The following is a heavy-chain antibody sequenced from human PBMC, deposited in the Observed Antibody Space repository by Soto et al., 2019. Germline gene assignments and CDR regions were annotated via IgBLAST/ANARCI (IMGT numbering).Heavy chain of an antibody. CDR3: ARGGYGSGNYQYFFEY. CDR1: GFTVSDSY. V-gene: IGHV3-53*01. Sequence: GGSLRLSCAASGFTVSDSYMSWVRQTPGKGLEWVSVIYSGGSTYYADSVKGRFTFSRDNSKNTLFLQMSSLRAEDTAMHYCARGGYGSGNYQYFFEYWGQGTLVTVSS. D-gene: IGHD2-15*01. CDR2: IYSGGST. J-gene: IGHJ4*02.